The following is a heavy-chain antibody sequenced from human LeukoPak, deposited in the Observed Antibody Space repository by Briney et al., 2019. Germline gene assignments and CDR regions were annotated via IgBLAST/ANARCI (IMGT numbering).Heavy chain of an antibody. J-gene: IGHJ4*02. CDR1: GFIVSDNY. Sequence: GGSLRLSCAASGFIVSDNYMSWVRQAPGKGLEWVSVIYNDGRTFYADSVKGRFTTSRHNSKNTLYLQMISLRPEDTAVYYCVRVPLHPTISNFDYWGQGTLVTVSS. CDR2: IYNDGRT. D-gene: IGHD2/OR15-2a*01. CDR3: VRVPLHPTISNFDY. V-gene: IGHV3-53*04.